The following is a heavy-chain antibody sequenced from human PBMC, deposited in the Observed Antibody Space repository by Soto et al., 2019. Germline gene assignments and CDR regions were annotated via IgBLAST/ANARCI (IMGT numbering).Heavy chain of an antibody. J-gene: IGHJ4*02. CDR1: GYSFTTYL. D-gene: IGHD3-9*01. Sequence: PGESLKISCKGSGYSFTTYLLDSVRQESGKGLEWMGIIYPGDSDTRYSPSFQGQVTISADKSISAAYLQWSSLKASDTPMYVCARRRGLVGSFDYWGRGSLVTSPQ. CDR3: ARRRGLVGSFDY. CDR2: IYPGDSDT. V-gene: IGHV5-51*01.